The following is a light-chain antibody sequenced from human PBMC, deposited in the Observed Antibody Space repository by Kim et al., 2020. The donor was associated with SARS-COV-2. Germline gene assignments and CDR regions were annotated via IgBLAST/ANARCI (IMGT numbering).Light chain of an antibody. Sequence: DIQMTQSLSFVSASVGDRVTITCRASQGINNWLAWYQQKPGKAPKLLIFAATNLQSGVPSRFSGSGSGADFTLTISSLQPEDSATYCSQQSDSFPRTFGQETRLEIK. V-gene: IGKV1D-12*01. J-gene: IGKJ5*01. CDR3: QQSDSFPRT. CDR2: AAT. CDR1: QGINNW.